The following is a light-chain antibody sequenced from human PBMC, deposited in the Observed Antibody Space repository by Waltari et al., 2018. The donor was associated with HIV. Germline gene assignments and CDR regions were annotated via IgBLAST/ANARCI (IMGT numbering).Light chain of an antibody. CDR3: AAWDDSLSGFYV. J-gene: IGLJ1*01. V-gene: IGLV1-47*01. Sequence: QSVLTQPPSASGTPGQRVTIRCSGSSFNIGSNFVYWYQQLPGAAPKLLIYRNNPLPSGVPDRFSGAKSGTSASLAISGLRSEDEADYYCAAWDDSLSGFYVVGTGTKVTVL. CDR2: RNN. CDR1: SFNIGSNF.